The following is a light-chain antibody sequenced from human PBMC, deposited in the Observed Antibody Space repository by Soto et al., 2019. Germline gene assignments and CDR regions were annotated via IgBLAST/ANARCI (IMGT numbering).Light chain of an antibody. CDR2: LTS. V-gene: IGKV3-11*01. CDR1: QAVNTR. CDR3: QQYNNWPPEVT. Sequence: EIVLTQSPATLSSFPGGRVTLSCRASQAVNTRLAWYQHKPGQAPRLLIYLTSNRAAGIPARFSGSGSGTDFTLTISDVEPEDFAVYYCQQYNNWPPEVTFGGGTKVDIK. J-gene: IGKJ4*01.